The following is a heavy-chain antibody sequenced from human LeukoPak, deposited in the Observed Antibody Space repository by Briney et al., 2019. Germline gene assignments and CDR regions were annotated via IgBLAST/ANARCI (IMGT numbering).Heavy chain of an antibody. J-gene: IGHJ4*02. CDR2: IYYSGST. Sequence: SETLSLTCTVSGGSIISGGYYWSWIRQHPGKGLEWIGYIYYSGSTYYNPSLKSRVTISVDTSKNQFSLKLSSVTAADTAVYYCARDRGYCRGGSCYSGLIDYWGQGTLVTVSS. D-gene: IGHD2-15*01. CDR3: ARDRGYCRGGSCYSGLIDY. V-gene: IGHV4-31*03. CDR1: GGSIISGGYY.